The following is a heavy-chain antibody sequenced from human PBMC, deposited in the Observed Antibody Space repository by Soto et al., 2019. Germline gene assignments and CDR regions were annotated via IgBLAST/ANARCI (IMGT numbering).Heavy chain of an antibody. D-gene: IGHD1-20*01. J-gene: IGHJ6*02. CDR3: ARDGVTGTDLSYYYYYGMDV. CDR2: INPSGGST. Sequence: ASVKVCCKASGYTFTSYYMHWVRQAPGQGLEWMGIINPSGGSTSYAQKFQGRVTMTRDTSTSTVYMELSSLRSEDTAVYYCARDGVTGTDLSYYYYYGMDVWGQGTTVTVSS. V-gene: IGHV1-46*01. CDR1: GYTFTSYY.